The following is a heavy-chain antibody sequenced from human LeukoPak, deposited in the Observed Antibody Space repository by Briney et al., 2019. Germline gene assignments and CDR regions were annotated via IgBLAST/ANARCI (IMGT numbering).Heavy chain of an antibody. CDR2: ISYDGSNK. V-gene: IGHV3-30-3*01. CDR1: GFTFSSYA. J-gene: IGHJ4*02. CDR3: VRGLYAVSDPFDY. D-gene: IGHD6-19*01. Sequence: GGSLRLSCAASGFTFSSYAMHWVRQAPGKGLEWVAVISYDGSNKYYADSVKGRFTISRDNSKNTLYLRMDSLGPGDTAVYYCVRGLYAVSDPFDYWGQGTLVTVSS.